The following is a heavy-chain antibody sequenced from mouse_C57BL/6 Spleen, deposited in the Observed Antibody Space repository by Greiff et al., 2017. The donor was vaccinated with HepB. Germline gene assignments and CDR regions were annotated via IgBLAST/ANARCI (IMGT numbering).Heavy chain of an antibody. D-gene: IGHD2-5*01. CDR1: GYAFSSSW. CDR3: ARRGTYYSNYGAMDY. J-gene: IGHJ4*01. Sequence: VQLKESGPELVKPGASVKISCKASGYAFSSSWMNWVKQRPGKGLEWIGRIYPGDGDTNYNGKFKGKATLTADKYSSTAYMQLSSLTSEDSAVYVCARRGTYYSNYGAMDYWGQGTSVTVSS. V-gene: IGHV1-82*01. CDR2: IYPGDGDT.